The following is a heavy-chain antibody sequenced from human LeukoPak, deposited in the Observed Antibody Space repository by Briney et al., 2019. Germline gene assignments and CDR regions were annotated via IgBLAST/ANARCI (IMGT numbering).Heavy chain of an antibody. CDR3: ARDRDSSGWYTRY. J-gene: IGHJ4*02. Sequence: PGGSLRLSCAASGFTVSSNYMSWVRQAPGKGLEWVSVIYSGGSTYYADSVKGRFTISRDNSKNTLYLQMNSLRAEDTAVYYCARDRDSSGWYTRYWGQGTLVTVSS. CDR2: IYSGGST. CDR1: GFTVSSNY. V-gene: IGHV3-66*01. D-gene: IGHD6-19*01.